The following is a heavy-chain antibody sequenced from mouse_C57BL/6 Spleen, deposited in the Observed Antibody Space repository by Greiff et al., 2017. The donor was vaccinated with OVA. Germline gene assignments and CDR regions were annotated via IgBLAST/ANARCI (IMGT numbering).Heavy chain of an antibody. Sequence: VKLVESGPGLVQPSQSLSITCTVSGFSLTSYGVHWVRQSPGKGLEWLGVIWSGGSTDYNAAFISRLSISKDKSKSQVFVKMNSLQADDTAIYYCARGGRFFAYWGQGTLVTVSA. CDR1: GFSLTSYG. CDR3: ARGGRFFAY. V-gene: IGHV2-2*01. CDR2: IWSGGST. J-gene: IGHJ3*01.